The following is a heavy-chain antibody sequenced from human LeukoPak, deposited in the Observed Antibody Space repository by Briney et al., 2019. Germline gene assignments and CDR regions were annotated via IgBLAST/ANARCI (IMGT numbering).Heavy chain of an antibody. CDR1: GYTFTSYG. Sequence: ASVKVSCKASGYTFTSYGISWVRQAPGQGLEWMGWISAYNGNTNYAQKLQGRVTMTTDTSTSTAYMELRSLRSDDTAVYYCARGPSASGVKWLRPGGDYWGQGTLVTVSS. D-gene: IGHD5-12*01. J-gene: IGHJ4*02. CDR2: ISAYNGNT. CDR3: ARGPSASGVKWLRPGGDY. V-gene: IGHV1-18*01.